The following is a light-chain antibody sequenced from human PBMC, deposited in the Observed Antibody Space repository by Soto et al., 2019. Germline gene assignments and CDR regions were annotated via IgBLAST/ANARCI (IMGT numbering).Light chain of an antibody. CDR2: AAS. CDR3: QQAHGT. CDR1: PSISYF. J-gene: IGKJ5*01. Sequence: DIPMTQSPSSLSASVGDRVTITCRASPSISYFLSWYQQKPGQAPKLLIYAASSLQSGVPSRFSGSGSGTDFTLTISNLQPEDFATYYCQQAHGTFGQGTRLDIK. V-gene: IGKV1-39*01.